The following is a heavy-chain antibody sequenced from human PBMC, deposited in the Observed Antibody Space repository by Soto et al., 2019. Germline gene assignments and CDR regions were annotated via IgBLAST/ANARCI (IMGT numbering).Heavy chain of an antibody. CDR1: GFTFRIYS. CDR2: IKHDGSEN. CDR3: ARLDGTYGGVIDR. Sequence: GGSLRPSCAASGFTFRIYSMRWVRPAPGKGLEWVASIKHDGSENSYVDSVKGRFTISRDNAKNSLYLQINSLRVEDTAIYYCARLDGTYGGVIDRWGQGTLVTVSS. V-gene: IGHV3-7*05. D-gene: IGHD1-7*01. J-gene: IGHJ5*02.